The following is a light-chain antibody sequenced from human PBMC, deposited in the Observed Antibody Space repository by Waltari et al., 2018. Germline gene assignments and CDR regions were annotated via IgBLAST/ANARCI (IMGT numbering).Light chain of an antibody. Sequence: SSELAQDPAVSVAPGQTVTITCQGDSLRKYXXTWYQQNPGQAPILVLYGRNNRPSGIPDRFSGSTSGTTASLTITGAQAEDEADYYCNTRDSGGNHVIFGAGTKLTVL. CDR1: SLRKYX. J-gene: IGLJ2*01. CDR2: GRN. CDR3: NTRDSGGNHVI. V-gene: IGLV3-19*01.